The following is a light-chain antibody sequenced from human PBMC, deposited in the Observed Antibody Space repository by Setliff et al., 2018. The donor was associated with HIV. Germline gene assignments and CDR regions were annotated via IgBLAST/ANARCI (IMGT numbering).Light chain of an antibody. CDR1: QGISSS. CDR3: QHLNSYPT. CDR2: AAS. J-gene: IGKJ4*01. Sequence: DVQLTQSPSFLSASVGDRVTITCRASQGISSSLAWYQQKPGKAPKLLFDAASTLQSGVPSRFSGSGSGTEFTLTISSLQPEDFATYYCQHLNSYPTFGGGTKV. V-gene: IGKV1-9*01.